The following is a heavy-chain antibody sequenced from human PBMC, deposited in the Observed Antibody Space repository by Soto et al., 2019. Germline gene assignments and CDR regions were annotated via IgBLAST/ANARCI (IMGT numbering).Heavy chain of an antibody. CDR3: ARGVTDYYDSSGYSTNWFDP. CDR2: IYPGDSDT. Sequence: GESLKISCKGSGYSFTSYWIGWVRPMPGKGLEWMGIIYPGDSDTRYSPSFQGQVTISADKSISTAYLQWSSLKASDTAMYYCARGVTDYYDSSGYSTNWFDPWGQGTRVTVPQ. D-gene: IGHD3-22*01. CDR1: GYSFTSYW. J-gene: IGHJ5*02. V-gene: IGHV5-51*01.